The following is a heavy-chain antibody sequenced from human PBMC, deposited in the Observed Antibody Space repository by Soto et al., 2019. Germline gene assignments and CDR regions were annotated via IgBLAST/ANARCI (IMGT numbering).Heavy chain of an antibody. CDR2: SYHSGST. CDR3: ARVFWTPDYGANSVLDY. V-gene: IGHV4-61*01. Sequence: SETLSLTCTVSGASVSSGIYSWTWIRQPPGKGLEWIGYSYHSGSTNYNPSLTSRVTISVDTSKNQFSLRLSPVTAADTAVYYCARVFWTPDYGANSVLDYWGQGILVTVSS. D-gene: IGHD4-17*01. CDR1: GASVSSGIYS. J-gene: IGHJ4*02.